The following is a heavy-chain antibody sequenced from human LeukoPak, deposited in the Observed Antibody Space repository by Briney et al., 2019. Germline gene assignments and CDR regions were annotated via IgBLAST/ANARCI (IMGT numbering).Heavy chain of an antibody. Sequence: PGGSLRLSCTTSVFPFSRYSMNWVRQAPGKGLEWVSYITSSGDTIYYADSVKGRFTISRDNAKNSVYLQMNSLRAEDTAVYYCARSELLWFGGVNSGFDYWGQGTLVTVSS. CDR2: ITSSGDTI. CDR1: VFPFSRYS. V-gene: IGHV3-48*01. J-gene: IGHJ4*02. D-gene: IGHD3-10*01. CDR3: ARSELLWFGGVNSGFDY.